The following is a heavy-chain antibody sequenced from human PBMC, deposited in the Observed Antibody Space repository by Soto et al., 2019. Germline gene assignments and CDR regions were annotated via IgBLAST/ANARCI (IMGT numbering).Heavy chain of an antibody. CDR1: GYTFTSYA. CDR3: ARWGIAVAGTYYYYGMDV. J-gene: IGHJ6*02. V-gene: IGHV1-3*01. Sequence: AASVKVSCKASGYTFTSYAMHWVLQAPGQRLEWMGWINAGNGNTKYSQKFQGRVTITRDTSASTAYMELSSLRSEDTAVYYCARWGIAVAGTYYYYGMDVWGQGTTVTVSS. D-gene: IGHD6-19*01. CDR2: INAGNGNT.